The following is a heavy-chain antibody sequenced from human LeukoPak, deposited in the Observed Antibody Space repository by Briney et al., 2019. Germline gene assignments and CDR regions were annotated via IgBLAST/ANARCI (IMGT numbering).Heavy chain of an antibody. J-gene: IGHJ6*04. CDR1: GYTFTSYG. CDR2: ISAYNGNT. D-gene: IGHD3-16*01. CDR3: ARLPLRRGGYYYYGMDV. V-gene: IGHV1-18*04. Sequence: ASVKVSCKASGYTFTSYGISWVRQAPGQGLECMGWISAYNGNTNYAQKLQGRVTITTDTSTSTAYMELRSLRSDDPAVYYCARLPLRRGGYYYYGMDVWGKGTTVTVSS.